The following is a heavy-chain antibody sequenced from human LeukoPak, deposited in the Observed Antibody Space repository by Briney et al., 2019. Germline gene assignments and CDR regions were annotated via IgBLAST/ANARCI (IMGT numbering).Heavy chain of an antibody. CDR2: ISSSSNII. CDR3: ARDFAREFTIDY. D-gene: IGHD3-10*01. V-gene: IGHV3-48*01. Sequence: GGSLRLSCAASGFTFSNYNMNWVRQPPGKGLQWVSYISSSSNIIYYAYSVEGRFTISRDNAKNSLFLQMNSLRAEDTAVYYCARDFAREFTIDYWGQGTLVTVSS. CDR1: GFTFSNYN. J-gene: IGHJ4*02.